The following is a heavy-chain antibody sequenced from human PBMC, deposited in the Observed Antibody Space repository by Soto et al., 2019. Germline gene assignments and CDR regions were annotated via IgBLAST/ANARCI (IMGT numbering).Heavy chain of an antibody. Sequence: GGALRLCCAGSGRTFSNYGIHWVRQAPGKGMEWVAVVGNDGSAYFYADSVKGRFTVSRDNSKNTVYLQMNSLRDEDTALYYCARDCNSGWYVFCGMVVWGQGTTVTVSS. CDR1: GRTFSNYG. D-gene: IGHD6-19*01. J-gene: IGHJ6*02. CDR2: VGNDGSAY. CDR3: ARDCNSGWYVFCGMVV. V-gene: IGHV3-30*03.